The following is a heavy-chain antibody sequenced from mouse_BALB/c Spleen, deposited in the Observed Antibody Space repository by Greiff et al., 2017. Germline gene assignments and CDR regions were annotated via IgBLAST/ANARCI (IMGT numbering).Heavy chain of an antibody. D-gene: IGHD1-2*01. J-gene: IGHJ2*01. CDR2: ISSGGGST. CDR3: ARLRPFGY. Sequence: EVMLVESGGGLVKPGGSLKLSCAASGFAFSSYDMSWVRQTPEKRLEWVAYISSGGGSTYYPDTVKGRFTISRDNAKNTLYLQMSSLKSEDTAMYYCARLRPFGYWGQGTTLTVSS. CDR1: GFAFSSYD. V-gene: IGHV5-12-1*01.